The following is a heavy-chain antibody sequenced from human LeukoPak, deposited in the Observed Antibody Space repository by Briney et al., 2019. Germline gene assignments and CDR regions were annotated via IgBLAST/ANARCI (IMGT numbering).Heavy chain of an antibody. J-gene: IGHJ4*02. D-gene: IGHD6-6*01. CDR1: GYSFTSYW. CDR2: ICPGDSDT. CDR3: ARQSSSYDFDY. Sequence: GESLKISCKGSGYSFTSYWIGWVRQMPGKGLEWMGIICPGDSDTRYSPSFQGQVTISADKSISTAYLQWSSLKASDTAMHYCARQSSSYDFDYWGQGTLVTVSS. V-gene: IGHV5-51*01.